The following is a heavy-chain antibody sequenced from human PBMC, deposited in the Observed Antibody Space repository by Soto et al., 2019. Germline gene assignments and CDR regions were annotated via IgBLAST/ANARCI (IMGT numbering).Heavy chain of an antibody. CDR2: ISNSGST. J-gene: IGHJ6*02. CDR3: ARGVIAFGELLFPYYYGMDV. Sequence: SETLSLTCTVSGGSISSYYWSWVRQPPGKGLEGIGDISNSGSTYYNPSLKSRVSISVDSSRNQFSLILSSVTAADTAVYFCARGVIAFGELLFPYYYGMDVWGQGTTVTVSS. CDR1: GGSISSYY. V-gene: IGHV4-30-4*01. D-gene: IGHD3-10*01.